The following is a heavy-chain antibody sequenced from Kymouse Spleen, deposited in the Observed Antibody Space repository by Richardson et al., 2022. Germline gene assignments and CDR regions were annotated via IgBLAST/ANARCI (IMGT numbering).Heavy chain of an antibody. V-gene: IGHV3-23*04. CDR1: GFTFSSYA. CDR3: AKDGDFWSGYSYYGMDV. D-gene: IGHD3-3*01. Sequence: EVQLVESGGGLVQPGGSLRLSCAASGFTFSSYAMSWVRQAPGKGLEWVSAISGSGGSTYYADSVKGRFTISRDNSKNTLYLQMNSLRAEDTAVYYCAKDGDFWSGYSYYGMDVWGQGTTVTVSS. J-gene: IGHJ6*02. CDR2: ISGSGGST.